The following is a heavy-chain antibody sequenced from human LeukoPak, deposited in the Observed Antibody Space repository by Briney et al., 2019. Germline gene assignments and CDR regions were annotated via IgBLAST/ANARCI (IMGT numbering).Heavy chain of an antibody. V-gene: IGHV3-11*04. CDR2: ISSSGSTI. J-gene: IGHJ6*03. D-gene: IGHD3-22*01. CDR3: ARCGYDSRLWYYYYMDV. Sequence: GGSLRLSCAASGFTFSDYYMSWIRQAPGKGLEWISYISSSGSTIYYADSVKGRFTISRDNAKNSLYLQMNSLRAEDTAVYYCARCGYDSRLWYYYYMDVWGKGTTVTVSS. CDR1: GFTFSDYY.